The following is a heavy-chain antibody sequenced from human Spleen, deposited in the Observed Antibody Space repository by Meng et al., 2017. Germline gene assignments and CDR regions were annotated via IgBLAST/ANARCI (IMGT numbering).Heavy chain of an antibody. V-gene: IGHV4-59*01. J-gene: IGHJ3*02. Sequence: SETLSLTCTVSGGSISSYYWSWIRQPPGKGLEWIGYIYYSGSTNYNPSLKSRVTISVDTSKNQFSLKLSSVTAADTAVYYCAREGGYWGAFDIWGQGTRVTVSS. CDR2: IYYSGST. CDR3: AREGGYWGAFDI. CDR1: GGSISSYY. D-gene: IGHD2-21*02.